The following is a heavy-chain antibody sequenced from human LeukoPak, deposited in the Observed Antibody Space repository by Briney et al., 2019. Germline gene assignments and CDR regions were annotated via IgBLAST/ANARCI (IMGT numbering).Heavy chain of an antibody. CDR3: ATGLYYYGSMTRDY. J-gene: IGHJ4*02. CDR2: INPNSGGT. CDR1: GYTFTGYY. V-gene: IGHV1-2*02. D-gene: IGHD3-10*01. Sequence: ASVKVSCKASGYTFTGYYMHWVRQAPGQGLEWMGWINPNSGGTNYAQKFQGRVTMTEDTSTDTAYMELSSLRSEDTAVYYCATGLYYYGSMTRDYWGQGTLVTVSS.